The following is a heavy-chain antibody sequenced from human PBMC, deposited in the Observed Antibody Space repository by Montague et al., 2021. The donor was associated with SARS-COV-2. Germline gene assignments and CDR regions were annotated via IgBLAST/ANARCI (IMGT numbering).Heavy chain of an antibody. J-gene: IGHJ4*02. CDR3: ARTGYCIGWHSFDN. CDR2: INHSGST. CDR1: GGSFSGYY. D-gene: IGHD6-19*01. V-gene: IGHV4-34*01. Sequence: SETLSLTCAVYGGSFSGYYWSWIRQPQGTGMEWIGEINHSGSTNSNQYLKSRVIISVDKSTNQFSLKLSSVTAADTAVYYCARTGYCIGWHSFDNWGQGTLVTVSS.